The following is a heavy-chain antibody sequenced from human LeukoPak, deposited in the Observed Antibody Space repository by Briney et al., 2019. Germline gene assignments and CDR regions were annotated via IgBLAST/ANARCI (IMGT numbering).Heavy chain of an antibody. Sequence: SETLSLTCAVYGGSFSGYYWSWIRQPPGKGLEWTGEINHSGSTNYNPSLKSRVTISVDTSKNQFSLKLSSVTAADTAVYYCAKDSGSYYYRRHFDYWGQGTLVTVSS. CDR3: AKDSGSYYYRRHFDY. V-gene: IGHV4-34*01. D-gene: IGHD3-10*01. CDR1: GGSFSGYY. CDR2: INHSGST. J-gene: IGHJ4*02.